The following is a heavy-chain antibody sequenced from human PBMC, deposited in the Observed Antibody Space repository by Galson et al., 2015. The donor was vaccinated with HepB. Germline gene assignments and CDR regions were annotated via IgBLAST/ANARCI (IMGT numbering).Heavy chain of an antibody. CDR1: GFTFSGYV. CDR2: ISHDGNNQ. D-gene: IGHD3-22*01. Sequence: SLRLSCAASGFTFSGYVMHWVRQAPGKGLEWVAVISHDGNNQYYADSVKGRFTISRDNSKNTLYLQMNSLRAEDTAVYYCATYIDYYGSSGYPHWGRGTLVTVSS. V-gene: IGHV3-30-3*01. CDR3: ATYIDYYGSSGYPH. J-gene: IGHJ4*02.